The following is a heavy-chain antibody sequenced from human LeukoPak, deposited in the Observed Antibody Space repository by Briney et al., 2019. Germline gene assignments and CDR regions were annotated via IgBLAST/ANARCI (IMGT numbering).Heavy chain of an antibody. V-gene: IGHV4-31*03. CDR2: IYYSGST. CDR3: ARGFGYSYGTPFFPDIY. Sequence: SETLSPTCTVSGGSISSGGYYWSWIRQHPGKGLEWIGYIYYSGSTYYNPSLKSRVTISVDTSKNQFSLKLSSVTAADTAVYYCARGFGYSYGTPFFPDIYWGQGTLVTVSS. J-gene: IGHJ4*02. CDR1: GGSISSGGYY. D-gene: IGHD5-18*01.